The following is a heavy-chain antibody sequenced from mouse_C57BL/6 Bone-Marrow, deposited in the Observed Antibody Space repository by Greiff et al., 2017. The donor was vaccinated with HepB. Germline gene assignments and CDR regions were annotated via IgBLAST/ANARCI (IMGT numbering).Heavy chain of an antibody. Sequence: VQLQESGPGLVQPSQSLSITCTVSGFSLTSYGVHWVRQSPGKGLEWLGVIWSGGSTDYNAAFISRLSISKDNSKSQVFFKMNSLQADDTAKYYCARKGGALLFYYYAMDYWGQGTSVTVSS. CDR1: GFSLTSYG. D-gene: IGHD1-1*01. CDR2: IWSGGST. CDR3: ARKGGALLFYYYAMDY. J-gene: IGHJ4*01. V-gene: IGHV2-2*01.